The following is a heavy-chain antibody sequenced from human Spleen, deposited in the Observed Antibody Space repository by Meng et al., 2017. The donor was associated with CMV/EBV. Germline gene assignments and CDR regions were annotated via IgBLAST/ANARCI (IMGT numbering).Heavy chain of an antibody. D-gene: IGHD5-18*01. CDR1: GDTFNSYT. CDR2: LIPIFGTP. J-gene: IGHJ4*02. CDR3: AKDRAYSYGPSGY. V-gene: IGHV1-69*05. Sequence: KASGDTFNSYTINWVRQAPGQGLEWMGGLIPIFGTPNYAPEFQGRVTITTDESTSTAYMELSSLRLDDTAVYYCAKDRAYSYGPSGYWGQGTLVTFSS.